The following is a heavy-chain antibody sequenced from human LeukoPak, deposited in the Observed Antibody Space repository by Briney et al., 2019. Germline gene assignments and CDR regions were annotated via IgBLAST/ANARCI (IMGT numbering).Heavy chain of an antibody. V-gene: IGHV3-53*01. J-gene: IGHJ6*02. CDR1: GFTVSSNY. CDR2: IYSGGST. CDR3: ARDATTVTYYGMDV. Sequence: GGSLRLSCAASGFTVSSNYMSWVRQAPGKGLEWVSVIYSGGSTYYADSVKGRFTISRDNSKNTLYLQMNSLRAEDTAVYYCARDATTVTYYGMDVWGQGTTVTVSS. D-gene: IGHD4-17*01.